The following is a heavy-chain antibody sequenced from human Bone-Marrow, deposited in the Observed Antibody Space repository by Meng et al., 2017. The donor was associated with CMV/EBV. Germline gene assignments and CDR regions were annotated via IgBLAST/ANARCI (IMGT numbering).Heavy chain of an antibody. CDR2: VYTRGTT. D-gene: IGHD6-19*01. CDR1: GGSIRSYY. V-gene: IGHV4-4*07. CDR3: ARGRPTSGWYSDY. J-gene: IGHJ4*02. Sequence: QVQLQESGPGLVKPSQTLSLTCTVSGGSIRSYYWSWIRQPAGKGLEWIGRVYTRGTTSYNPSLKSRITMSVDTPKNQFYLKLTSVTAADTAVYYCARGRPTSGWYSDYWGQGTLVTVSS.